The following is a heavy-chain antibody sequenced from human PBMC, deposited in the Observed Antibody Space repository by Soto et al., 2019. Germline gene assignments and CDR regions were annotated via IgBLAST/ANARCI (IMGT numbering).Heavy chain of an antibody. CDR1: GGSIGNLY. CDR3: ATHSLDSGYGSS. Sequence: SETLSLTCTVSGGSIGNLYLSWIRQPPGKGLEWIGYIYNSGARNYHPSLKSRVIMSVDTSRTRFTLEVTSVTATDSAVYYCATHSLDSGYGSSWGPGTLVTVSS. CDR2: IYNSGAR. J-gene: IGHJ5*02. D-gene: IGHD5-12*01. V-gene: IGHV4-59*08.